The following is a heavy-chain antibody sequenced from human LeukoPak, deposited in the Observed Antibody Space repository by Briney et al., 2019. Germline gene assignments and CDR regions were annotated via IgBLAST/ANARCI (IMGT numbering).Heavy chain of an antibody. J-gene: IGHJ4*02. CDR1: GGSITTYF. D-gene: IGHD3-10*01. CDR3: AGARGGAYGFAFDS. CDR2: IYYTGNT. Sequence: SETLSLTCTVSGGSITTYFWSWIRQPPGKGLECIGYIYYTGNTNYSPSLRNRVTISVDTSKNQCSLKLNSVPAADTALYFCAGARGGAYGFAFDSWGQGTLVTVSS. V-gene: IGHV4-59*01.